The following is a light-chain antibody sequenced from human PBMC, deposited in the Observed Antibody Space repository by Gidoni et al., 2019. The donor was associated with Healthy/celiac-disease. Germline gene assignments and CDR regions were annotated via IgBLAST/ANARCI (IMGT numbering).Light chain of an antibody. V-gene: IGLV1-40*01. Sequence: QSVLTQPPSVSGAPGQRVTISCTGSSSNIGAGYDVQWYQQLPGTAPKLLIYGNSNRPSGVPDRFSGSKSGTSASLAITGLQAEDEADYYCQSYDSSLSGYVVFGGGTKLTV. CDR2: GNS. CDR1: SSNIGAGYD. CDR3: QSYDSSLSGYVV. J-gene: IGLJ2*01.